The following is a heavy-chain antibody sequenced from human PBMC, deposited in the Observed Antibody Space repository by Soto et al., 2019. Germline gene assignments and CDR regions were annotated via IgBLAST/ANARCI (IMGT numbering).Heavy chain of an antibody. CDR3: AKDLQSYGDYDYYCYGMDV. CDR1: GFTFSTYG. V-gene: IGHV3-30*18. J-gene: IGHJ6*02. CDR2: ISYDGTNK. Sequence: QVQLVESGGGEVQPGRSLTISCAASGFTFSTYGMHWVRQTPGKGLEWVAVISYDGTNKFYSDSVKGRFTISRDNFKNTLTLQMNSQRADETAVYSCAKDLQSYGDYDYYCYGMDVWGLGTRVTVSS. D-gene: IGHD4-17*01.